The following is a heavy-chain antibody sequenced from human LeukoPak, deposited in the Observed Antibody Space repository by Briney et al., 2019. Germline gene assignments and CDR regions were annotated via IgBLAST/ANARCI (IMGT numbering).Heavy chain of an antibody. V-gene: IGHV3-20*04. J-gene: IGHJ3*02. Sequence: GGSLRLSCAASGFTVSTKFMTWVRQAPGKGLEWVSGINWNGGSTGYADSVKGRFTISRDNAKNSLYLQMNSLRAEDTALYYCARAKWELLWGAFDIWGQGTMVTVSS. CDR2: INWNGGST. CDR1: GFTVSTKF. CDR3: ARAKWELLWGAFDI. D-gene: IGHD1-26*01.